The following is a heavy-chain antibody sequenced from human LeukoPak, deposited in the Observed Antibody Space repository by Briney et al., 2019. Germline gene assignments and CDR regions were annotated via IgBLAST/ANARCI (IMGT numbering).Heavy chain of an antibody. Sequence: SQTPSVTCAISGDSVSSNSAAWNWIRQSPSRGLEWLGRTYYRSKWYNDYAVSVKSRITINPDTSKNQFSLQLNSVTPEDTAVYYCARAGSGWMYYYYYGMDVWGQGTTVTVSS. J-gene: IGHJ6*02. D-gene: IGHD6-19*01. V-gene: IGHV6-1*01. CDR3: ARAGSGWMYYYYYGMDV. CDR1: GDSVSSNSAA. CDR2: TYYRSKWYN.